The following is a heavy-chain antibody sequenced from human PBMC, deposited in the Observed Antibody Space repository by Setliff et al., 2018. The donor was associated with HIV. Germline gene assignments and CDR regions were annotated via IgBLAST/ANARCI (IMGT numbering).Heavy chain of an antibody. CDR2: IYSSGNT. D-gene: IGHD6-19*01. CDR1: GGSIRSDSYY. V-gene: IGHV4-61*02. J-gene: IGHJ6*02. CDR3: AREDKLSAVAGTMYYYYAMDV. Sequence: TLSLTCPVSGGSIRSDSYYWTWIRQPAGEGREWIGRIYSSGNTNYNPSLESRVTISVDTSKNQFSLKLSSVTAADTAVYYCAREDKLSAVAGTMYYYYAMDVWGQGTTVTVSS.